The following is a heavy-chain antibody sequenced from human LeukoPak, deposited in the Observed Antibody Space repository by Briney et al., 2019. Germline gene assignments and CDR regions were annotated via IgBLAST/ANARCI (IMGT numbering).Heavy chain of an antibody. CDR1: GFTFSSYG. V-gene: IGHV3-30*02. D-gene: IGHD3-22*01. J-gene: IGHJ4*02. CDR3: AKDTPDSSAYYLEN. CDR2: IRYDGSNK. Sequence: GGSLRLSCAASGFTFSSYGMHWVRQAPGKGLEWVAFIRYDGSNKYYADSVKGRFTISRDNSKNTLYLQMNSLRAEDSAVYYCAKDTPDSSAYYLENWGQGTLVTVSS.